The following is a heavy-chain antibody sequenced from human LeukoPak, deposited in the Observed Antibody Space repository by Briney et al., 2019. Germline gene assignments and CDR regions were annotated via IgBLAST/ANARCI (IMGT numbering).Heavy chain of an antibody. CDR3: ARISTYYYYYMDV. J-gene: IGHJ6*03. Sequence: SETLSLTCTVSGGSISSYYWSWIRQPPGEGLEWIGYINYSGSTNYNPSLKSRVTISVDTSKNQFSLKLSSVTAADTAVYYCARISTYYYYYMDVWGKGTTVTVSS. CDR2: INYSGST. V-gene: IGHV4-59*01. CDR1: GGSISSYY.